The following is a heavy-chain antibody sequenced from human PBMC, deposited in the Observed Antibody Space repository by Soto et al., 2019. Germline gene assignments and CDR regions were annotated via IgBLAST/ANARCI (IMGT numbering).Heavy chain of an antibody. CDR2: ISGSGGST. V-gene: IGHV3-23*01. J-gene: IGHJ5*02. CDR1: GFTFSSYA. CDR3: AKAPTVAGTPYNWFDP. D-gene: IGHD6-19*01. Sequence: EVQLLESGGGLVQPGGSLRLSCAASGFTFSSYAMSWVRQAPGKGLEWVSAISGSGGSTYYADSVKGRFTISRDNSKNTLYLQMNSLRAEDTAVYYCAKAPTVAGTPYNWFDPWGQGTLVPVSS.